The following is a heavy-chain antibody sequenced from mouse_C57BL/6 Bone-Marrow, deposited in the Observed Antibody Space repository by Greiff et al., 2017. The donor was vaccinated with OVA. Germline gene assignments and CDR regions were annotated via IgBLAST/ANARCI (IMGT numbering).Heavy chain of an antibody. Sequence: VQLHQSGPELVKPGASVKISCKASGYTFTDYYMNWVKQSPGKSLEWIGDINPNNGGTSYNQQFKGKATLTVDKSSSTAYMELRRLTSADSAVYYCARWSYYGSRWYFDVWGTGTTVTVSS. CDR2: INPNNGGT. CDR1: GYTFTDYY. J-gene: IGHJ1*03. D-gene: IGHD1-1*01. V-gene: IGHV1-26*01. CDR3: ARWSYYGSRWYFDV.